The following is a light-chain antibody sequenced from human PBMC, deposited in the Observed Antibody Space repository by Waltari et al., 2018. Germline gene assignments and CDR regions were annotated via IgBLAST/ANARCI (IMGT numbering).Light chain of an antibody. J-gene: IGLJ2*01. V-gene: IGLV2-8*01. Sequence: QSALTQPPSASGSPGPSVTISCPGISSDVGGYTYVSWYQQHPGKAPKLMIYEVTRRPSGVPDRFSGSKSGNTASLTVSGLQADDEADYYCISYAGSDNLVFGGGTKLTVL. CDR1: SSDVGGYTY. CDR3: ISYAGSDNLV. CDR2: EVT.